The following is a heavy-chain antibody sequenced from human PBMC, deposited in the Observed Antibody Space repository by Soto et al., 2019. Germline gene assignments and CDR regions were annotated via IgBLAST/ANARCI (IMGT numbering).Heavy chain of an antibody. V-gene: IGHV1-18*04. CDR2: ISAYNGNT. CDR3: ARDKYNWFDP. Sequence: QVQLVQSGAEVKKPGASVKVSCKASGYTFTSYGISWVRQAPGQGLEWMGWISAYNGNTNYAQKLQGRVNITQDTSTSSAYWELRSLRSDDTAGYYCARDKYNWFDPWGQGTLVAVSS. J-gene: IGHJ5*02. CDR1: GYTFTSYG.